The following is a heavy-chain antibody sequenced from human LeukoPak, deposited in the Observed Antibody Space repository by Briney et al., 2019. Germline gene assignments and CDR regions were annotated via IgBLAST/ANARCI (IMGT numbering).Heavy chain of an antibody. CDR1: GFTFSSSD. J-gene: IGHJ4*02. CDR3: ARDSDGDPSFDY. Sequence: PGGSLRLSCAASGFTFSSSDMNWVRQTPGKGLEWISYITGSSETIFYADSVKGRFTISRDNAKNSLFLQMNNLRDEDTAVYYCARDSDGDPSFDYWGQGSLVSVSS. CDR2: ITGSSETI. D-gene: IGHD4-17*01. V-gene: IGHV3-48*02.